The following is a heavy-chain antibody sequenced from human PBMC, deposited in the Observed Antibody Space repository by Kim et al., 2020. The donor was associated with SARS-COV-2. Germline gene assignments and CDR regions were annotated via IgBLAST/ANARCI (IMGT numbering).Heavy chain of an antibody. CDR3: AKGGTIWFAS. D-gene: IGHD1-26*01. Sequence: SETLSLTCTVSGASVSTFYWSWIRQPPGGGLEWIGYISHNGVTNYNPSLKSRVTTSMDMSKSQVSLKLTSVTAADTAVYYCAKGGTIWFASCGQGTLVTV. J-gene: IGHJ5*01. CDR2: ISHNGVT. CDR1: GASVSTFY. V-gene: IGHV4-59*02.